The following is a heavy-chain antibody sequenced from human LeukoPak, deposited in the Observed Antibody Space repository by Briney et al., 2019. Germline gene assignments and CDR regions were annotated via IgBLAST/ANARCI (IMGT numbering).Heavy chain of an antibody. CDR2: ISYSVST. J-gene: IGHJ5*02. CDR3: ARGNWNYASFWFDP. V-gene: IGHV4-59*01. Sequence: SETLSLTCTVSGGSISSYYWSWIRQPPGKGLEWIGYISYSVSTNYNPSLKSRVSISVETSKNQFSLKLSSVTAADTAVYYCARGNWNYASFWFDPWGQGTLVTVSS. CDR1: GGSISSYY. D-gene: IGHD1-7*01.